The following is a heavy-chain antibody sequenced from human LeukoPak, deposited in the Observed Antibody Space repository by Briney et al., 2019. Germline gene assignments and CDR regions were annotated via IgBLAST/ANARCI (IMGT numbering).Heavy chain of an antibody. CDR3: ARIVADDYYYYYYGMDV. Sequence: SETLSLTCTVSGGSISSYCWSWIRQPPGKGLEWIGYIYYSGSTNYNPSLKSRVTISVDTSKNQSSLKLSSVTAADTAVYYCARIVADDYYYYYYGMDVWGQGTTVTVSS. D-gene: IGHD2-21*01. J-gene: IGHJ6*02. V-gene: IGHV4-59*01. CDR1: GGSISSYC. CDR2: IYYSGST.